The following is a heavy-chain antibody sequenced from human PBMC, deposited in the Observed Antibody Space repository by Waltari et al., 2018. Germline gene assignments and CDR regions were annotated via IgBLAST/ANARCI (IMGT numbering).Heavy chain of an antibody. V-gene: IGHV4-34*01. CDR1: GGSFSGYY. CDR3: ARGALIVLMVYARRGSWFDP. CDR2: INHSGST. Sequence: QVQLQQWGAGLLKPSETLSLTCAVYGGSFSGYYWRWIRQPPGQGLEWIGEINHSGSTNYNPSLKSRVTISVDTSKNQFSLKLSSVTAADTAVYYCARGALIVLMVYARRGSWFDPWGQGTLVTVSS. D-gene: IGHD2-8*01. J-gene: IGHJ5*02.